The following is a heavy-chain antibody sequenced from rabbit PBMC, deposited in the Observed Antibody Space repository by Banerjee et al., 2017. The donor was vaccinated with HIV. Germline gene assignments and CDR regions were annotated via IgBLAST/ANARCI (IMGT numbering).Heavy chain of an antibody. CDR1: GFDLSSRYW. CDR3: ARGGGYAGYGYA. J-gene: IGHJ4*01. V-gene: IGHV1S40*01. D-gene: IGHD6-1*01. Sequence: QSLEESGGDLVKPGASLTLTCTASGFDLSSRYWICWVRQAPGKGLEWIGCIYAGSSGSTYYASWAKGRFTISKTSSTTVTLQMTSLTAADTATYFCARGGGYAGYGYAWGPGTLVTVS. CDR2: IYAGSSGST.